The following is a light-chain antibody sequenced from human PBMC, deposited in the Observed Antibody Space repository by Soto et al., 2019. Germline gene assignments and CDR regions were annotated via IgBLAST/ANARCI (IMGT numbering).Light chain of an antibody. Sequence: VLTQPPSVSVAPGQTARITCGGNNIGSKSVHWYQQKPGQAPVLVVYDDSDRPSGIPERFSGSNSGNTATLTISRVEAGDEADYYCSSYTSSSTLEGVFGGGTKLTVL. CDR2: DDS. CDR1: NIGSKS. CDR3: SSYTSSSTLEGV. V-gene: IGLV3-21*02. J-gene: IGLJ2*01.